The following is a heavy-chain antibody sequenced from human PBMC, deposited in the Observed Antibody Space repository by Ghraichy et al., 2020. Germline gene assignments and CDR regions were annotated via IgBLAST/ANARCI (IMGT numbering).Heavy chain of an antibody. CDR2: IYHSGST. CDR1: GYSISSGYY. J-gene: IGHJ4*02. Sequence: SQTLSLTCTVSGYSISSGYYWGWIRQPPGKGLEWIGSIYHSGSTYYNPSLKSRVTISVDTSKNQFSLKLSSVTAADTAVYYCARVRQQPKYYFDYWGQGTLATVSS. CDR3: ARVRQQPKYYFDY. D-gene: IGHD6-13*01. V-gene: IGHV4-38-2*02.